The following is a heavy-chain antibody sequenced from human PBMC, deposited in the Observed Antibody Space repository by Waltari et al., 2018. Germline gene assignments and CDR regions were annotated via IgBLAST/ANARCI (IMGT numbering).Heavy chain of an antibody. V-gene: IGHV4-39*07. CDR3: ARVSGSSSRYYYYYGMDV. J-gene: IGHJ6*02. D-gene: IGHD6-13*01. CDR2: SYYSGST. CDR1: GCSISSSSYY. Sequence: QLQLQESGPGLVKPSETLSLTCTVSGCSISSSSYYWCWIRQPPGKGLEWIGSSYYSGSTYYNPSLKSRVTISVDTSKNQFSLKLSSVTAADTAVYYCARVSGSSSRYYYYYGMDVWGQGTTVTVSS.